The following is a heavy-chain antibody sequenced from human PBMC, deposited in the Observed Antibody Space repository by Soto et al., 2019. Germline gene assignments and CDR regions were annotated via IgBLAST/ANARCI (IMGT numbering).Heavy chain of an antibody. CDR3: ARDSTGSGLDYVMDV. V-gene: IGHV3-11*06. D-gene: IGHD3-10*01. Sequence: QVQLVESGGGWNKPAVSQRLSYATSGFTFNDHYITWNRQAPGNGLECVSFISSDSLYTNSDSSLKGRCTISTFNGEKSLYLQMRSLRVEATSVYYCARDSTGSGLDYVMDVCGQGTTVAVSS. J-gene: IGHJ6*02. CDR1: GFTFNDHY. CDR2: ISSDSLYT.